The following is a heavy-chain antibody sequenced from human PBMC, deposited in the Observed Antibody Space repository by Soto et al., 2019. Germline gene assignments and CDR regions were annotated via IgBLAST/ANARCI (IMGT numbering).Heavy chain of an antibody. D-gene: IGHD6-13*01. V-gene: IGHV4-39*07. CDR3: ARERPDGSRLDP. CDR2: IYNNGNT. CDR1: GGSITSTTSTYF. Sequence: SETLSLTCTVSGGSITSTTSTYFWGWLRQSPGKGLEWIGDIYNNGNTYYNPSLKSRVTISVDRSKNQFSLKLSSVTAADTAVYYCARERPDGSRLDPWGQGTLVTVSS. J-gene: IGHJ5*02.